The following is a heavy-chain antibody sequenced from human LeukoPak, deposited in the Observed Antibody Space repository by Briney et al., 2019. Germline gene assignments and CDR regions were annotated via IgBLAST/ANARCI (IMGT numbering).Heavy chain of an antibody. CDR2: VSGSGGST. Sequence: GGSLRLSCAASGFTFGSYAMSWVRQAPGKGLEWVSAVSGSGGSTYYADSVRGRFTISRDNSKNTLYLQMNSLRAEDAAVYYCAKDLVGYDILVYWHFDLWGRGTLVTVSS. CDR1: GFTFGSYA. J-gene: IGHJ2*01. CDR3: AKDLVGYDILVYWHFDL. D-gene: IGHD3-9*01. V-gene: IGHV3-23*01.